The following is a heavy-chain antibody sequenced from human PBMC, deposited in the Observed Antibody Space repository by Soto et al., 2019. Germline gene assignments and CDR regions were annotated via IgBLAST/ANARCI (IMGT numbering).Heavy chain of an antibody. Sequence: TLSLTCTVSVGSISNGGYYWSWILQHPGKGLEWIGYIYYSGSTYYNPSLKSRVTISVDTSKNQFSLKLSSVTAADTAVYYCARDTTRVVTHHANYYGMDVWGQGTTVTVSS. CDR2: IYYSGST. J-gene: IGHJ6*02. CDR1: VGSISNGGYY. CDR3: ARDTTRVVTHHANYYGMDV. D-gene: IGHD3-3*01. V-gene: IGHV4-31*03.